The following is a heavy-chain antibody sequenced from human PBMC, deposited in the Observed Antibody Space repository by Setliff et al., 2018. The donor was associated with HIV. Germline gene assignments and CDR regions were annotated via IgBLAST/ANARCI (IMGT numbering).Heavy chain of an antibody. CDR2: INESGSA. Sequence: KPSETLSLTCAVYGESFSGYYWSWIRQPPGKGLDWIGEINESGSANYNPSLKSRVTISVDISKKQFSLKLSSVTAADTAVYYCARGIPALGKSYYFDYWGQGTRVTVSS. D-gene: IGHD6-13*01. CDR1: GESFSGYY. J-gene: IGHJ4*02. V-gene: IGHV4-34*01. CDR3: ARGIPALGKSYYFDY.